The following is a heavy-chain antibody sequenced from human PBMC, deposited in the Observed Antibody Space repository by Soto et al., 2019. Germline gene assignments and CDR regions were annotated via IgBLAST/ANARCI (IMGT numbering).Heavy chain of an antibody. CDR3: ARDKITGLFDY. J-gene: IGHJ4*02. CDR2: INHSGST. V-gene: IGHV4-34*01. Sequence: PSXTLSLTCAVYGGSFSGYYWTWIRQPPVTGLEWIGEINHSGSTNYNPSLKSRVTISVDTSKTQFSLKLTSVTAADTAVYYCARDKITGLFDYWGQGTLVTVSS. CDR1: GGSFSGYY. D-gene: IGHD2-8*02.